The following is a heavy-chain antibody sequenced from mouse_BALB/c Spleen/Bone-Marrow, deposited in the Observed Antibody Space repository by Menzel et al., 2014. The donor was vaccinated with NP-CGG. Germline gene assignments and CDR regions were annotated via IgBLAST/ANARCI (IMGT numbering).Heavy chain of an antibody. CDR2: ISGGGSYT. CDR1: GFTFSNYG. V-gene: IGHV5-9-2*01. CDR3: ARHAYYDQTEVSFVY. J-gene: IGHJ3*01. Sequence: EVQLVESGGGLVKSGGSLELSCAASGFTFSNYGMSWVRQTPEKRLEWVATISGGGSYTFYSDSVKGRFTISRDNAKNNLYLQLSSLRSEDTALYYCARHAYYDQTEVSFVYWGQGTLVTDSA. D-gene: IGHD2-4*01.